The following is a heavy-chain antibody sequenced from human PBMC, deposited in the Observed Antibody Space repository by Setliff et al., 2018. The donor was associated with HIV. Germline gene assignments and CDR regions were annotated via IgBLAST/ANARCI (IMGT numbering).Heavy chain of an antibody. J-gene: IGHJ5*02. Sequence: GGSLRLSCAASGFTFSDYTMNWVRQAPGQGLEWVSSISSTSAYIYYADSVKGRFTISRDNARNSLYLQMNSLRAEDTAVYYCARDSNHMAGRPISFDPWGQGTLVTVSS. D-gene: IGHD2-21*01. CDR2: ISSTSAYI. V-gene: IGHV3-21*01. CDR3: ARDSNHMAGRPISFDP. CDR1: GFTFSDYT.